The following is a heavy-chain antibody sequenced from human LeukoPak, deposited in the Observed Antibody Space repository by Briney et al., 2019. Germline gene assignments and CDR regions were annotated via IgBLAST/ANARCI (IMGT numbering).Heavy chain of an antibody. CDR3: ARRGSSSWYAVHY. D-gene: IGHD6-13*01. CDR2: ISSSGSTI. Sequence: GGSLRLSCAASGFTFSDYYMSWIRQPPGKGLEWVSYISSSGSTIYYADSVKGRFTISRNTAKNSLYKQMHSLTAENTAVYYCARRGSSSWYAVHYWGQGSLVTVSS. J-gene: IGHJ4*02. CDR1: GFTFSDYY. V-gene: IGHV3-11*01.